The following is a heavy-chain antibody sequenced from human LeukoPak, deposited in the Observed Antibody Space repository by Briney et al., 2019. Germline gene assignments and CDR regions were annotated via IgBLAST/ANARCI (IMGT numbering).Heavy chain of an antibody. V-gene: IGHV3-23*01. J-gene: IGHJ4*02. D-gene: IGHD6-13*01. Sequence: GGSLRLSCAASGFTFSSYAMSWVRQAPGKGLEWVSAISGSGGSIDYADSMKGRFPISRDNSKNTLYLQLNSLRAEDTAVYYCARAPGQQLVHFDYWGQGTLVTVSS. CDR1: GFTFSSYA. CDR2: ISGSGGSI. CDR3: ARAPGQQLVHFDY.